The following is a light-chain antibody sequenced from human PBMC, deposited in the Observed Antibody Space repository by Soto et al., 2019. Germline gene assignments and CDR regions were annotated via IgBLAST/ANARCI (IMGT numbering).Light chain of an antibody. CDR3: QQYGTSPPP. V-gene: IGKV3-20*01. Sequence: EIVLTQSPGTLSSSPGERATLSCRASQSVSRNSLAWYQQQPGHAPRLLIYGASSRATDISDRFSGSGSGTDFPLIVSRLEPEDFAVYFCQQYGTSPPPFGPGTKVDIK. J-gene: IGKJ3*01. CDR1: QSVSRNS. CDR2: GAS.